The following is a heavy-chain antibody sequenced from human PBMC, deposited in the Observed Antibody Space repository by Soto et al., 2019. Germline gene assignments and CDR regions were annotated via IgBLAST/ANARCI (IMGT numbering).Heavy chain of an antibody. Sequence: XSGKVSCKASVYTFTSYAMHWVRQAPGQRLEWMGWINAGNGNTKYSQKFQGRVTITRDTSASTAYMELSSLRSEDTAVYYCARDQPDYGMDVWGQGTTVTVSS. CDR1: VYTFTSYA. J-gene: IGHJ6*02. CDR2: INAGNGNT. CDR3: ARDQPDYGMDV. V-gene: IGHV1-3*01.